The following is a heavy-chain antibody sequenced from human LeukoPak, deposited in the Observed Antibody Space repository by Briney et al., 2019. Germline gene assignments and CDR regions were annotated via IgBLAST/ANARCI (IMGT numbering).Heavy chain of an antibody. D-gene: IGHD3-10*01. V-gene: IGHV3-21*01. CDR3: AKDSGELYYYGSGNAEDY. Sequence: GGSLRLSCAASGFTFSSYSMNWVRQAPGKGLEWVSSISSSSSYIYYADSVKGRFTISRDNAKNSLYLQMNSLRAEDTAVYYCAKDSGELYYYGSGNAEDYWGQGTLVTVSS. CDR2: ISSSSSYI. J-gene: IGHJ4*02. CDR1: GFTFSSYS.